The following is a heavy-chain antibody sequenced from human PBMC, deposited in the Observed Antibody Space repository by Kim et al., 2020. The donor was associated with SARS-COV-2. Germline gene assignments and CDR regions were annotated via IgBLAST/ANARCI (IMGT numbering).Heavy chain of an antibody. CDR2: IDPSDSYT. CDR1: GYSFTSYW. D-gene: IGHD6-13*01. CDR3: AGRFGSSWPFDY. V-gene: IGHV5-10-1*01. J-gene: IGHJ4*02. Sequence: GESLKISCKGSGYSFTSYWISWVRQMPGKGLEWMGRIDPSDSYTNYSPSFQGHVTISADKSISTAYLQWSSLKASDTAMYYCAGRFGSSWPFDYWGQGTLVTVSS.